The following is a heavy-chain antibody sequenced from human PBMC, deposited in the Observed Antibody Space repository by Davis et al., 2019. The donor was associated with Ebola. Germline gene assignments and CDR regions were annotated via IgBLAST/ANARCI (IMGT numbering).Heavy chain of an antibody. Sequence: GESLKISCAASGFTFSSYSMNWVRQAPGKGLEWVSSISSSSSYIYYADSVKGRFTISRDNAKTSLYLQMNSLRAEDTAVYYCARGEVVVITTLVDYWGQGTLVTVSS. CDR2: ISSSSSYI. D-gene: IGHD3-22*01. CDR1: GFTFSSYS. CDR3: ARGEVVVITTLVDY. J-gene: IGHJ4*02. V-gene: IGHV3-21*01.